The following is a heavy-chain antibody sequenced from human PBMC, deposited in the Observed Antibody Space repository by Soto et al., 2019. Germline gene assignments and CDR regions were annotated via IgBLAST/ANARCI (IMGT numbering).Heavy chain of an antibody. CDR1: GYTFTGYY. V-gene: IGHV1-2*04. D-gene: IGHD3-10*01. Sequence: ASVKVSCKASGYTFTGYYMHWVRQAPGQGLEWMGWINPNSGGTNYAQKFQGWVTMTRDTSISTAYMELSRLRSDDTAVYYCARLRRVRGVIDDYYYGMDVWGQGTTVTVSS. J-gene: IGHJ6*02. CDR3: ARLRRVRGVIDDYYYGMDV. CDR2: INPNSGGT.